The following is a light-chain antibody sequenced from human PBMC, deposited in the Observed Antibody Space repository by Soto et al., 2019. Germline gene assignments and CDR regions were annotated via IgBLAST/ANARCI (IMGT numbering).Light chain of an antibody. CDR3: QQHNNWPPWT. J-gene: IGKJ1*01. CDR2: GAS. Sequence: EIVLTQSPATLSLSPGERATLSCRARQSVGSNLAWYQQKPGQAPPLLLYGASTRATGIPPRFSGSGSATAFTPTTSSLQAQDSAVYFRQQHNNWPPWTFGQGTKVDIK. CDR1: QSVGSN. V-gene: IGKV3-15*01.